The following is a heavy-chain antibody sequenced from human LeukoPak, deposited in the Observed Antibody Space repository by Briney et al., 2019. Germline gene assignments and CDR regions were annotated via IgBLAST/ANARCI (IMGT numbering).Heavy chain of an antibody. V-gene: IGHV3-23*01. CDR2: ISGSGGST. Sequence: PGGSLRLPCAASGFTFSSYAMSWVRQAPGKGLEWVSAISGSGGSTYYADSVKGRFTISRDNSKNTLYLQMNSQRAEDTAVYYCAKDTYNWNQFDYWGQGTLVTVSS. J-gene: IGHJ4*02. D-gene: IGHD1-20*01. CDR3: AKDTYNWNQFDY. CDR1: GFTFSSYA.